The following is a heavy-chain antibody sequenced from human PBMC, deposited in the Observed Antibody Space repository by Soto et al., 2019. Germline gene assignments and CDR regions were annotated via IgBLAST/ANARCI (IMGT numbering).Heavy chain of an antibody. V-gene: IGHV4-39*01. Sequence: PSETLSLTCTVSGGSISSSSYYWGWIRQPPGKGLEWIGSIYYSGSTYYNPSLKSRVTISVDTSKNQFSLKLSSVTAADTAVYYCARRGTGTWYWGQGTLVTVSS. J-gene: IGHJ4*02. CDR1: GGSISSSSYY. D-gene: IGHD1-1*01. CDR3: ARRGTGTWY. CDR2: IYYSGST.